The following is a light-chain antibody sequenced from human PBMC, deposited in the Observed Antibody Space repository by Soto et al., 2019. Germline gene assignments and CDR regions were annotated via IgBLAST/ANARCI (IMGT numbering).Light chain of an antibody. CDR1: SSDVGGYNY. CDR3: SSYTSSSPLYV. J-gene: IGLJ1*01. V-gene: IGLV2-14*01. CDR2: EVS. Sequence: QSALTQPASVSGSPGQSITISCTGTSSDVGGYNYVSWYQQHPDKAPKLMIYEVSNRPSGVSNRFSGSKSGNTASLTISGLRAEDEADYYCSSYTSSSPLYVFGTGTKLTVL.